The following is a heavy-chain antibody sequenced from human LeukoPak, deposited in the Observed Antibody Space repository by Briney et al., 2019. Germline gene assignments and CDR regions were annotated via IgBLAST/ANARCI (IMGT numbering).Heavy chain of an antibody. D-gene: IGHD6-13*01. J-gene: IGHJ3*02. Sequence: GRSLRLSCAASGFTFSSYAMHWVRQAPGKGLEWVAVISYDGSNKYYADSVKGRFTISRDNSKNTLYLQMNSLRAEDTAVYYCARPRKQQLAYDAFDIWGQGTMVTVSS. CDR2: ISYDGSNK. V-gene: IGHV3-30-3*01. CDR3: ARPRKQQLAYDAFDI. CDR1: GFTFSSYA.